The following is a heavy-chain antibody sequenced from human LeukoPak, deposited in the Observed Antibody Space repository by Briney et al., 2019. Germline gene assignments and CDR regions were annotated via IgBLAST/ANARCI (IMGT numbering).Heavy chain of an antibody. CDR1: GGTFISYA. Sequence: SVKVSCKASGGTFISYAISWVRQAPGQGLEWMGGIIPIFGTANYAQKFQGRVTITADESTSTAYMELSSLRSEDTAVYYCAKSDILTGYLPRYYYMDVWGKGTTVTVSS. J-gene: IGHJ6*03. D-gene: IGHD3-9*01. CDR2: IIPIFGTA. V-gene: IGHV1-69*13. CDR3: AKSDILTGYLPRYYYMDV.